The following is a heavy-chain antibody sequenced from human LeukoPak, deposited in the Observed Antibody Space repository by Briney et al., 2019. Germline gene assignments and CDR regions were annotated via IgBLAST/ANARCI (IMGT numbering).Heavy chain of an antibody. CDR3: ANLGGSYVDY. V-gene: IGHV3-33*06. Sequence: PGGSLRLSCAASGFTFSTYGIHWVRQAPGKGLEWVAVIWYDGSNKYYADSVKGRFTISRDNSKNTLYLQMNSLRAEDTAVYYCANLGGSYVDYWGQGTLVTVSS. J-gene: IGHJ4*02. CDR2: IWYDGSNK. CDR1: GFTFSTYG. D-gene: IGHD1-26*01.